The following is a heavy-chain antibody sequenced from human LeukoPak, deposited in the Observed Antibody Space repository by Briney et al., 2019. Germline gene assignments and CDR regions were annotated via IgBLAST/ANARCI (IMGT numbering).Heavy chain of an antibody. J-gene: IGHJ3*02. V-gene: IGHV3-48*01. Sequence: GGSLRLSCAASGFTFGNYHMNWVRQAPGKGLEWISYISDTTSSRYYADSVKGRFTISRDNGKSSLFLQMNTLRPEDTAVYYCAKSPFDIWGQGTMVTVSS. CDR2: ISDTTSSR. CDR3: AKSPFDI. CDR1: GFTFGNYH.